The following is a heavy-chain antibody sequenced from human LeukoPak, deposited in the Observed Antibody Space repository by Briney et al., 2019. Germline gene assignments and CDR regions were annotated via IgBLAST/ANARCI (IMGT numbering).Heavy chain of an antibody. CDR2: IIPILGIA. Sequence: ASVKVSCKASGYTFTSYAISWVRQAPGQGLEWMGRIIPILGIANYAQKFQGRVTITADKSTSTAYMELSSLRSEDTAVYYCARTQGRDNAFDIWGQGTMVTVSS. CDR1: GYTFTSYA. J-gene: IGHJ3*02. V-gene: IGHV1-69*04. CDR3: ARTQGRDNAFDI. D-gene: IGHD3-10*01.